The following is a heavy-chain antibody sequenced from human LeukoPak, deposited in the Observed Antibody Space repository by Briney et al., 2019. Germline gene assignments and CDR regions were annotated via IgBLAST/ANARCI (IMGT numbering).Heavy chain of an antibody. CDR1: GYSFTSYW. D-gene: IGHD2-2*01. CDR2: IYPGDSDT. J-gene: IGHJ4*02. CDR3: ARFPYQLLDYFDY. V-gene: IGHV5-51*01. Sequence: GGSLKISCKGSGYSFTSYWIGWVRQMPGKGLEWMGIIYPGDSDTRYSPSFQGQVTISADKSISTAYLQWSSLKASDTAMYYCARFPYQLLDYFDYWGQGTLVTVSS.